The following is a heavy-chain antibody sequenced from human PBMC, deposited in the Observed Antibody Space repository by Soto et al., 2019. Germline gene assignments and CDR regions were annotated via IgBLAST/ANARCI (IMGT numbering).Heavy chain of an antibody. CDR3: ARGREIPTSKVEVATIGY. CDR2: IIPIFGTA. CDR1: GGTFSSYA. J-gene: IGHJ4*02. D-gene: IGHD5-12*01. V-gene: IGHV1-69*12. Sequence: QVQLVQSGAEVKKPGSSVKVSCKASGGTFSSYAISWVRQAPGQELEWMGGIIPIFGTANYAQKFQGRVTITADESTSTAYMELSSLRSEDTAVYYCARGREIPTSKVEVATIGYWGQGTLVTVSS.